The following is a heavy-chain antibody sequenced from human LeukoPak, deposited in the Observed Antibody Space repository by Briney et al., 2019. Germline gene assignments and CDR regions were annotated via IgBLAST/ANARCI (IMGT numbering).Heavy chain of an antibody. Sequence: GGSLRLSCAASGFTFNRHWMSWVRQAPGKGLDWVATINQDGSVKHYVDSVKGRFIISRDNAKNSLSLQMNSLRAEDTAMYYCAKDASPYCSSTSCYKLFDYWGQGTLVTVSS. CDR1: GFTFNRHW. CDR2: INQDGSVK. V-gene: IGHV3-7*01. D-gene: IGHD2-2*02. J-gene: IGHJ4*02. CDR3: AKDASPYCSSTSCYKLFDY.